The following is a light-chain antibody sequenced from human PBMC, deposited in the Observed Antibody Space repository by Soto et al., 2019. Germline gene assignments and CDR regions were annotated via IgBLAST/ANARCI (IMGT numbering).Light chain of an antibody. CDR3: TSYTSSSTLV. J-gene: IGLJ3*02. Sequence: QSVLTQPASVSGSPGQSITISCTGTNSDVGGYNYVSWYQQHPGKAPKLMIYDVSNRPSGVSNRFSGSKSGNTASLTISGLQAEDEADYYCTSYTSSSTLVLGGGTKLTVL. CDR2: DVS. CDR1: NSDVGGYNY. V-gene: IGLV2-14*01.